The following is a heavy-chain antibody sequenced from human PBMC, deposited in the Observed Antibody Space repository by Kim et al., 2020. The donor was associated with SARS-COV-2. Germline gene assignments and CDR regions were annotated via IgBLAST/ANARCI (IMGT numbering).Heavy chain of an antibody. CDR1: GFTFTDNY. D-gene: IGHD5-12*01. CDR3: TRMASSGSFEY. CDR2: INPTNGNT. J-gene: IGHJ4*02. V-gene: IGHV1-46*03. Sequence: ASVKVSCKASGFTFTDNYMHWVRQAPGQGLEWMGLINPTNGNTWYAQKFQGRIIMTGATSTNTIYLEINSLKSDDSALYYCTRMASSGSFEYWGQGTLVTVSS.